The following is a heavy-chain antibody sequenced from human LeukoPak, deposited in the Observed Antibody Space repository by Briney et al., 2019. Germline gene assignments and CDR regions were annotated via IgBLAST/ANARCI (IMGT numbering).Heavy chain of an antibody. V-gene: IGHV4-59*01. Sequence: SETLSLTCTVSGVSISSYYWSWIRQPPGKGLEWIGYIYYSGSTNYNPSLKSRVTISVDTSKNQFSLKLSSVTAADTAVYYCARSPSSGYYRFNYWGQGTLVTVSS. CDR2: IYYSGST. D-gene: IGHD3-22*01. CDR3: ARSPSSGYYRFNY. CDR1: GVSISSYY. J-gene: IGHJ4*02.